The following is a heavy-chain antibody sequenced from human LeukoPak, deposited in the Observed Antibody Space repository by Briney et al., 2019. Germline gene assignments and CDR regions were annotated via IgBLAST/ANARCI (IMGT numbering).Heavy chain of an antibody. CDR2: IYISGST. V-gene: IGHV4-4*07. D-gene: IGHD2-2*01. Sequence: PSETLSLTCTVSGGSISSYYWTWIRQPAGKGLEWIGRIYISGSTNYNPSLKSRVTMSVDTSKNQFSLKMSSVTAADTAVYYCARVPIVVVPDAPPDYYFDYWGQGTLVTVSS. J-gene: IGHJ4*02. CDR1: GGSISSYY. CDR3: ARVPIVVVPDAPPDYYFDY.